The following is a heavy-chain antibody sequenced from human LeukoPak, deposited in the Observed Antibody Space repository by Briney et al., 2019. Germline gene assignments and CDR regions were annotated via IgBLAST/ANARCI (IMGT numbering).Heavy chain of an antibody. CDR1: GGTFSSYA. D-gene: IGHD5-12*01. CDR2: INTNTGNP. CDR3: ARGEAPDIVATIAPYYFDY. V-gene: IGHV7-4-1*02. J-gene: IGHJ4*02. Sequence: ASVKVSCKASGGTFSSYAISWVRQAPGQGLEWMGWINTNTGNPTYAQGFTGRFVFSLDTSVSTAYLQISSLKAEDTAVYYCARGEAPDIVATIAPYYFDYWGQGTLVTVSS.